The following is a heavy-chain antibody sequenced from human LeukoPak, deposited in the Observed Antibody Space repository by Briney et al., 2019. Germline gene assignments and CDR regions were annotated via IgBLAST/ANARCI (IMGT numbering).Heavy chain of an antibody. J-gene: IGHJ4*02. CDR1: GAPVNFYY. V-gene: IGHV4-4*07. Sequence: SETLSLTCTVSGAPVNFYYLSWIRHSAEKGLEWIGRIYTRGNTNYNPSLKSRVTLSVDTSRNQFSLMLSSVTAADTAVYYCAKESRLGGASGSHLFDYWGQGVLVTVSS. CDR2: IYTRGNT. CDR3: AKESRLGGASGSHLFDY. D-gene: IGHD3-10*01.